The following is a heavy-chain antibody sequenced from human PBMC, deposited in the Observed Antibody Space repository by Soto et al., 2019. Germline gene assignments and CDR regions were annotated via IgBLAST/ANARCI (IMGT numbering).Heavy chain of an antibody. CDR3: ARQTAYSTSWHDY. CDR1: GGSITGYY. J-gene: IGHJ4*02. V-gene: IGHV4-4*07. D-gene: IGHD6-13*01. Sequence: SETLSLTFSVCGGSITGYYWSWIRQPAGKGLEWIWRTYSSGSISYNPSLKSRVTMSVDTSRNQISLKLSSVNGADTAVYYCARQTAYSTSWHDYWGQGALDTVPQ. CDR2: TYSSGSI.